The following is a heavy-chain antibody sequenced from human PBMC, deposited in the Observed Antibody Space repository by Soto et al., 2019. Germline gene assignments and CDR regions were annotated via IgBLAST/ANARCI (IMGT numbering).Heavy chain of an antibody. J-gene: IGHJ4*02. CDR2: IIPIFGTA. D-gene: IGHD3-9*01. V-gene: IGHV1-69*13. CDR1: GYTFTNYG. Sequence: SVKVSCKASGYTFTNYGITWVRQAPGHGLEWMGGIIPIFGTANYAQKFQGRVTITADESTSTAYMELSSLRSEDTAVYYCARDSRLRYFDWLLNFDYWGQGTLVTVSS. CDR3: ARDSRLRYFDWLLNFDY.